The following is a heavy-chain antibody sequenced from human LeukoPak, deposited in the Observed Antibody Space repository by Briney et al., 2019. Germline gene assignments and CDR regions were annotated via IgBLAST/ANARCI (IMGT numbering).Heavy chain of an antibody. CDR1: GFTFTSYG. V-gene: IGHV3-30*18. CDR2: ISYDGINK. CDR3: AKGSKVVLITRDYYMDV. Sequence: PGRSLRLSCAASGFTFTSYGMHWVRQAPGKGLEWVAVISYDGINKYYADSVKGRFTISRDNSKNTLYLQMNSLRAEDTAVYYCAKGSKVVLITRDYYMDVWGKGTTVTISS. D-gene: IGHD3-22*01. J-gene: IGHJ6*03.